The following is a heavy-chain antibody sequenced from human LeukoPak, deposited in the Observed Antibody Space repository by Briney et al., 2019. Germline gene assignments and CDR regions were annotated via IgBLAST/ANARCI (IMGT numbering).Heavy chain of an antibody. J-gene: IGHJ6*02. CDR3: AKPVDYYGSGTSKWGYYYYGMDV. D-gene: IGHD3-10*01. V-gene: IGHV3-30*18. CDR2: ISYDGSNK. Sequence: QPGGSLRLSCAASGFTLSSYGMHCVRQAPGKGLEWVAVISYDGSNKYYADSMKGRFTISRDNSKNTLYLQMNSLRAEDTAVYYCAKPVDYYGSGTSKWGYYYYGMDVWGQGTTVTVSS. CDR1: GFTLSSYG.